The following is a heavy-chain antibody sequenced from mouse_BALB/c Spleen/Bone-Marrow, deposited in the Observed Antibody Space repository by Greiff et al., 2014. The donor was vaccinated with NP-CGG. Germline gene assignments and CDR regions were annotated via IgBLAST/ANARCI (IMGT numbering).Heavy chain of an antibody. CDR1: GDSITGGY. Sequence: DVHLVESGPSLVKPSQTLSLTCSVTGDSITGGYWHWIRKLPGNKLECMGYISYRGTTYYNPSLKGRISITRDTSKNQYYLELNSVAAEDTATYYCARTGFFDVWGAGTTVTVSS. J-gene: IGHJ1*01. CDR3: ARTGFFDV. V-gene: IGHV3-8*02. CDR2: ISYRGTT.